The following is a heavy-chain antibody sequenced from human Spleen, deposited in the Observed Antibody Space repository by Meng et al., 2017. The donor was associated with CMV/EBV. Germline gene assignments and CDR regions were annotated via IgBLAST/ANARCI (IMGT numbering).Heavy chain of an antibody. Sequence: GESLKISCAASGFTFRGHYMDWVRQAPGKGLEWVGFIRSKAYGGTTEYAASVKGRFTISRDDSKSIAYLQMNSLKTEDTAVYYCTRDLVYYGMDVWGQGTTVTVSS. CDR1: GFTFRGHY. J-gene: IGHJ6*02. CDR3: TRDLVYYGMDV. V-gene: IGHV3-49*04. CDR2: IRSKAYGGTT. D-gene: IGHD2-8*02.